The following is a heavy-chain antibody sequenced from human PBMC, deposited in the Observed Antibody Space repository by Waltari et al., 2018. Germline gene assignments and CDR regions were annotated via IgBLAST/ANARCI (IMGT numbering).Heavy chain of an antibody. CDR3: ASNLYCSSTSCYAGGGWFDP. CDR2: IYYSGST. J-gene: IGHJ5*02. D-gene: IGHD2-2*01. Sequence: QVQLQESGPGLVKPSETLSLTCTVSGGSISSYYWSWTRQPPGEGLEWIGYIYYSGSTNYNPSLKSRVTISVDTSKNQFSLKLSSVTAADTAVYYCASNLYCSSTSCYAGGGWFDPWGQGTLVTVSS. CDR1: GGSISSYY. V-gene: IGHV4-59*01.